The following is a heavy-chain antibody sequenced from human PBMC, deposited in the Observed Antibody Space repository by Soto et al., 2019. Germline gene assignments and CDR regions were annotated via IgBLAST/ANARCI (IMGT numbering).Heavy chain of an antibody. CDR2: IVVGSGNT. CDR1: GFTFTSSA. V-gene: IGHV1-58*01. Sequence: SVKVSCKASGFTFTSSAVQWVRQARGQRLEWIGWIVVGSGNTNYAQKFQERVTITRDMSTSTAYMELSSLRSEDTAVYYCAADTTTVVSLYYYYGMDVWGQGTTVTVSS. J-gene: IGHJ6*02. D-gene: IGHD4-17*01. CDR3: AADTTTVVSLYYYYGMDV.